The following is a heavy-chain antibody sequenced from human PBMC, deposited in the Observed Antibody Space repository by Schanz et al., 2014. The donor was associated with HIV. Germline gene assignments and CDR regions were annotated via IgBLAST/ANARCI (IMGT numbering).Heavy chain of an antibody. CDR3: AKPEYDSRGNSQSHFDS. D-gene: IGHD3-22*01. J-gene: IGHJ4*02. Sequence: QVQLAESGGGVVQPGRSLRLSCVASGFTFSSYGMHWVRQAPGKGLEWVAVIWNDGSNTYYGDSVKGRFTISRDNSKNTLYLQMNSLRAEDTAVYYCAKPEYDSRGNSQSHFDSWGQGTLVTVSS. V-gene: IGHV3-33*06. CDR2: IWNDGSNT. CDR1: GFTFSSYG.